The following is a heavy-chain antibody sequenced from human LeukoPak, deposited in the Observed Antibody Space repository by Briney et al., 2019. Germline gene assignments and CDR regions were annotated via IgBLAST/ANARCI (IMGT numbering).Heavy chain of an antibody. CDR3: AKVLRGVVVPYFDF. Sequence: PGGSLRLSCAASGFSFSSYGMGWVRQAPGKGLEWVSAISGSGDRTYYADPVKGRFTVSRDTSKNTLFLQMNSLRAEDTAVYYCAKVLRGVVVPYFDFWGQGTLVTVSS. J-gene: IGHJ4*02. CDR2: ISGSGDRT. D-gene: IGHD3-10*01. CDR1: GFSFSSYG. V-gene: IGHV3-23*01.